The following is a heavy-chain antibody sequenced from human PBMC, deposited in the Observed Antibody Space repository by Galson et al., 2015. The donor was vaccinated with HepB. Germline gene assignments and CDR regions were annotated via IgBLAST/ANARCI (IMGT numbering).Heavy chain of an antibody. CDR2: INPSGGST. CDR1: GYTFTSYY. CDR3: ARDSAFSGYDYKRFDY. V-gene: IGHV1-46*01. Sequence: SVKVSCKASGYTFTSYYMHWVRQAPGQGLEWMGIINPSGGSTSYAQKFQGRVTMTRDTSTSTVYMELSSLRSEDTAVYYCARDSAFSGYDYKRFDYWGQGTLVTVSS. D-gene: IGHD5-12*01. J-gene: IGHJ4*02.